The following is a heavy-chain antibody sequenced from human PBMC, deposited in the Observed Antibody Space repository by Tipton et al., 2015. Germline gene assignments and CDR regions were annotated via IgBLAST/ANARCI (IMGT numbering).Heavy chain of an antibody. CDR1: GGSFSGYY. CDR2: INHSGGT. D-gene: IGHD3-3*01. J-gene: IGHJ4*02. CDR3: AGPRGMPAIFGLPGDYYFDY. V-gene: IGHV4-34*01. Sequence: TLSLTCAVYGGSFSGYYWTWIRQPPGKGLEWIGEINHSGGTKYNPSLKSRVTMSVDTSKKQFSLKLNSVTAADTAVYYCAGPRGMPAIFGLPGDYYFDYWGQGALVTLSS.